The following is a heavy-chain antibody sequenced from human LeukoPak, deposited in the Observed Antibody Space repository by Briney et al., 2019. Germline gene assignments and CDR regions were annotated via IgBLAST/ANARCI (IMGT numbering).Heavy chain of an antibody. CDR2: INHSGST. CDR1: GGSFSGYY. D-gene: IGHD3-22*01. J-gene: IGHJ1*01. V-gene: IGHV4-34*01. Sequence: PSETLSLTCAVYGGSFSGYYWCWIRQPPGKGLEWIGEINHSGSTNYNPSLKSRVTISVDTSKNQFSLKLSSVTAADTAVYYCASEYYYDRSGSQDHWGQGTLVTVSS. CDR3: ASEYYYDRSGSQDH.